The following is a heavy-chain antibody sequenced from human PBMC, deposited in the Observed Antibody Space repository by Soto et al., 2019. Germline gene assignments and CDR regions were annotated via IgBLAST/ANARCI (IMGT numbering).Heavy chain of an antibody. CDR2: IYSTGST. V-gene: IGHV4-59*01. CDR1: GGSISGYY. CDR3: VRAHTSGWFVIDY. Sequence: SETLSLTCTVSGGSISGYYWSWIRQSPGKGLEWIGYIYSTGSTNYNPSLRSRVTMSVDASKNQFSLKLSSVTAADTAMFYCVRAHTSGWFVIDYWGQGAPVTVSS. D-gene: IGHD6-19*01. J-gene: IGHJ4*02.